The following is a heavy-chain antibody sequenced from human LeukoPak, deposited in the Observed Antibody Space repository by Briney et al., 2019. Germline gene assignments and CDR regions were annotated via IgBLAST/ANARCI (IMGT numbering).Heavy chain of an antibody. CDR1: GFTFSSYA. Sequence: GGSLRLSCAASGFTFSSYAMSWVRQTPEKGLEWVSGISDNGGSTYYADSVKGRFTIYRDNSKNTLYLQMNSLRAEDTAVYYCARVDLRYGAIDLWGQGILVTVSS. D-gene: IGHD4-17*01. CDR2: ISDNGGST. V-gene: IGHV3-23*01. J-gene: IGHJ5*02. CDR3: ARVDLRYGAIDL.